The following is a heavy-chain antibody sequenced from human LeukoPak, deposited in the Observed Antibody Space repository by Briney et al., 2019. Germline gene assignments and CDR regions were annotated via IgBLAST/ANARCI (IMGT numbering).Heavy chain of an antibody. CDR1: GYTFTGYY. J-gene: IGHJ5*02. CDR3: ARDQGCSSTSCFHNWFDP. CDR2: INPNSGGT. Sequence: ASVKVSCKASGYTFTGYYMHWVRQAPGQGLEWMGWINPNSGGTNYAQKLQGRVTVTRDTSISTAYMELSRLRSDDTAVYYCARDQGCSSTSCFHNWFDPWGQGTLVTVSS. D-gene: IGHD2-2*01. V-gene: IGHV1-2*02.